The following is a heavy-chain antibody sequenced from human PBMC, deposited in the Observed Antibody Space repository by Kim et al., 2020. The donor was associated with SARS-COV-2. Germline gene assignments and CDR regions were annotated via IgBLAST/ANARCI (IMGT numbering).Heavy chain of an antibody. J-gene: IGHJ4*02. CDR2: ASTSGSST. CDR3: AKKDISDHPPFF. D-gene: IGHD3-22*01. Sequence: GGSLRLSCAASGFTFSNSVLGWVRQAPGKGLEWVSSASTSGSSTYPADSVKGRFTMSRDNSKNMLYLQLNSLRAEDSAIYYCAKKDISDHPPFFWGQGTLVTVSS. CDR1: GFTFSNSV. V-gene: IGHV3-23*05.